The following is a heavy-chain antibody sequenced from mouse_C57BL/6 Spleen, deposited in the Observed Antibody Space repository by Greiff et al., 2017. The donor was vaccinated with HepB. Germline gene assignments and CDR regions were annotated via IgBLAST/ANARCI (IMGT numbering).Heavy chain of an antibody. CDR1: GYTFTDYE. J-gene: IGHJ1*03. CDR3: TRGGLYWYFDV. V-gene: IGHV1-15*01. D-gene: IGHD3-3*01. Sequence: QVQLQQSGAELVRPGASVTLSCKASGYTFTDYEMHWVKQTPVHGLEWIGAIDPETGGTAYNQKFKGKAILTADKSSSTAYMELRSLTSEDSAVYYCTRGGLYWYFDVWGTGTTVTVSS. CDR2: IDPETGGT.